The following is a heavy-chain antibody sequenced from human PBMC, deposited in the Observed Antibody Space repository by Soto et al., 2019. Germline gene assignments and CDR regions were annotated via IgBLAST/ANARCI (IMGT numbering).Heavy chain of an antibody. V-gene: IGHV1-18*01. J-gene: IGHJ4*02. Sequence: ASVKVSCKASGYTFTSYGISWVRQAPGQGLEWMGWISAYNGNTNYAQKLQGRVTMTTDASTSTAYMELRSLRSDDTAVYYCARVTPYYDILTGYHLVDYWGQGTLVTVSS. CDR3: ARVTPYYDILTGYHLVDY. CDR2: ISAYNGNT. D-gene: IGHD3-9*01. CDR1: GYTFTSYG.